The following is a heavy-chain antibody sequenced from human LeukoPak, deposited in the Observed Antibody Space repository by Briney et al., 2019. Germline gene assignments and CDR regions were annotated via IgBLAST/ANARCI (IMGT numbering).Heavy chain of an antibody. V-gene: IGHV4-31*03. CDR3: ARDRYDFWSGYIGMDV. D-gene: IGHD3-3*01. CDR2: IYYSGST. J-gene: IGHJ6*02. CDR1: GGSISSGGYC. Sequence: SETLSLTCTVSGGSISSGGYCWSWIRQHPGKGLEWIGYIYYSGSTYYNPSLKSRVTISVDTSENQFSLKLSSVTAADTAVYYCARDRYDFWSGYIGMDVWGQGTTVTVSS.